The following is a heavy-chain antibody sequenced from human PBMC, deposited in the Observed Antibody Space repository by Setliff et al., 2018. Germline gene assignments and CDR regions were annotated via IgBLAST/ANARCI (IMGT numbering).Heavy chain of an antibody. V-gene: IGHV4-34*01. CDR1: GGSFSGYY. Sequence: PSETLSLTCAVYGGSFSGYYWSWIRQPPGKGLEWIGEINHGGSTNYNPSLKSRVTISVDTSKNQFSLKLSSVTAADTAVYYCARRYNFWSGYLDYWGQGTLVTVSS. D-gene: IGHD3-3*01. CDR3: ARRYNFWSGYLDY. CDR2: INHGGST. J-gene: IGHJ4*02.